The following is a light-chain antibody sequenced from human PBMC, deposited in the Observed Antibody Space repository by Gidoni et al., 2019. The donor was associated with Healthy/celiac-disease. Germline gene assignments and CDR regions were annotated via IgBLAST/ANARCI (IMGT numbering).Light chain of an antibody. Sequence: DIQMTQSPSTLSASVGDRVTITCRASQSISSWLAWYQQKPGKAPKLLIYKASSLESGVPSRFSGSGSGTEFTLTISSLQPDDFATYYCQQYNSSLFGGXTKVEIK. CDR3: QQYNSSL. V-gene: IGKV1-5*03. CDR1: QSISSW. J-gene: IGKJ4*01. CDR2: KAS.